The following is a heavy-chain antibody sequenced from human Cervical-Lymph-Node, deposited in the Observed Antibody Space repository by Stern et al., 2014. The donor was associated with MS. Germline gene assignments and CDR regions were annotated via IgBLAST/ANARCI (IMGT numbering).Heavy chain of an antibody. CDR1: GFAFSNYG. CDR2: IWSDGKKK. D-gene: IGHD5-24*01. J-gene: IGHJ4*02. Sequence: VQLVESGGGVVQPGRSLRLSCTVSGFAFSNYGFHWVRQAPGKGLEWLAVIWSDGKKKYYASSVKGRFTISKDNFRNVLYLQMNTLRVEDTAVYYCAREGRDAYNKMDQWGQGTLVTVSS. V-gene: IGHV3-33*01. CDR3: AREGRDAYNKMDQ.